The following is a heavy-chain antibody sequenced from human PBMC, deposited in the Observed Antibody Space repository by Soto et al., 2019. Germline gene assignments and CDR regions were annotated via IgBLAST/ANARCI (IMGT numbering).Heavy chain of an antibody. CDR2: IIPTFGTA. CDR1: GGTFSSYA. CDR3: ARSIGVGYYYYGMDV. V-gene: IGHV1-69*13. J-gene: IGHJ6*02. Sequence: SVKVSCKASGGTFSSYAISWVRQAPGQGPEWMGGIIPTFGTANYAQKFQGRVTITADESTSTAYMELSSLRSEDTAVYYCARSIGVGYYYYGMDVWGQGTTVTVSS. D-gene: IGHD3-10*01.